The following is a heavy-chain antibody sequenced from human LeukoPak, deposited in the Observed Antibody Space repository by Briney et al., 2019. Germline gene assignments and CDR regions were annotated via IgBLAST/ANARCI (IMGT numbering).Heavy chain of an antibody. Sequence: SETLSLTCTVSGGSISSYYWSWIRQPPGKGLEYIGFIYYSGSTKYNPSLKSRVTISVDTSKNQFSLKLSPVTAADTAVYYCARRSDRGYDFDCWGQGTLVTVSS. V-gene: IGHV4-59*01. CDR1: GGSISSYY. J-gene: IGHJ4*02. D-gene: IGHD5-12*01. CDR3: ARRSDRGYDFDC. CDR2: IYYSGST.